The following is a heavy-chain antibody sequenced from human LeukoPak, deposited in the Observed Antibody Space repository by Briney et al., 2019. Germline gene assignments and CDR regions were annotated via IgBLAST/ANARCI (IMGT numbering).Heavy chain of an antibody. V-gene: IGHV3-23*01. J-gene: IGHJ4*02. CDR2: ISGSGGST. D-gene: IGHD3-10*01. CDR1: GFTFSSYA. CDR3: AKDNTYDYGSGSYDNHRGYIGY. Sequence: PGGSLRLSCAASGFTFSSYAMGWVRQAPGKGLEWVSAISGSGGSTYYADSVKGRFTISRDNSKNTLYLQMNSLRAEDTAVYDCAKDNTYDYGSGSYDNHRGYIGYWGQGTLVTVSS.